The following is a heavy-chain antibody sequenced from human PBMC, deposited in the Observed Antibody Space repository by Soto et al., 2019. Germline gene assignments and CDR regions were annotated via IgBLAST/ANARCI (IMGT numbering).Heavy chain of an antibody. V-gene: IGHV3-23*01. CDR3: AKSIPRTTLPPFDS. CDR1: GFTCSSYA. D-gene: IGHD1-7*01. Sequence: GGSLRLSCAASGFTCSSYAMSCVRQTPGKGLEWVSAISGSGGSTYYADSVKGRFTISRDNSKNTLYLQMNSLRAEDTAVYYCAKSIPRTTLPPFDSPGQGTLVTVSS. J-gene: IGHJ4*02. CDR2: ISGSGGST.